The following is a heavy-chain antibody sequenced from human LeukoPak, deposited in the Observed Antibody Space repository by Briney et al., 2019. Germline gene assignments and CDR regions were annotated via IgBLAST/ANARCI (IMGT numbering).Heavy chain of an antibody. Sequence: ASAKVSCKASGYTFTGYYMHWVRQAPGQGLEWMGWINPNSGGTNYAQKFQGRVTMTRDTSISTAYMELSRLRSDDTAVYYCASSPLLGYCSGGSCLNLDYWGQGTLVTVSS. CDR3: ASSPLLGYCSGGSCLNLDY. CDR1: GYTFTGYY. J-gene: IGHJ4*02. CDR2: INPNSGGT. D-gene: IGHD2-15*01. V-gene: IGHV1-2*02.